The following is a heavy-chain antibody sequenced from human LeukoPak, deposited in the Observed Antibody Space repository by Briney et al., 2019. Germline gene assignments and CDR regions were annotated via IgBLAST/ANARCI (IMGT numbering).Heavy chain of an antibody. CDR3: ARPRDGYNYGGFDY. CDR1: DDSISSSSYY. D-gene: IGHD5-24*01. J-gene: IGHJ4*02. CDR2: IHSSGST. V-gene: IGHV4-39*01. Sequence: SETLSLTCTVSDDSISSSSYYWGWIRQPPGKGLEWIGSIHSSGSTDYNPSLKSRVTISVDTSKNQFSLKLSSVTAADTAVYYCARPRDGYNYGGFDYWGQGTLVTVSS.